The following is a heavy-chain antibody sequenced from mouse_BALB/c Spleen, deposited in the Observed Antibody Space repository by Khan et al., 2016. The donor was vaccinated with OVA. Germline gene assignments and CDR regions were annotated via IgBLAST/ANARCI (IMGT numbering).Heavy chain of an antibody. V-gene: IGHV3-2*02. Sequence: EVKLQESGPGLVKPSQSLSLTCTVTGYSITSDYAWNWIRQFPGNKLEWMGYISYSGSTSYNPSLKSRISITRDTSKNQFFLQLNSVTTEDTATYYCARETLLWGQGTTLTVSS. CDR2: ISYSGST. D-gene: IGHD1-1*01. CDR3: ARETLL. J-gene: IGHJ2*01. CDR1: GYSITSDYA.